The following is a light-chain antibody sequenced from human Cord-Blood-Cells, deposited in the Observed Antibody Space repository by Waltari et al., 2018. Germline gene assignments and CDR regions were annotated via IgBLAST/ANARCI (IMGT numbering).Light chain of an antibody. J-gene: IGKJ2*01. CDR2: WAS. CDR1: QSVLYSSNNKNY. CDR3: QQYYSTPYT. V-gene: IGKV4-1*01. Sequence: DIVMTQSPDSLAVSLGERATINCKSSQSVLYSSNNKNYLAWYQQKPGQPPKLIIYWASTRESGVPDRFSGSGSGTDFTPTISSLQAEDVAVYYCQQYYSTPYTFGQGTKLEIK.